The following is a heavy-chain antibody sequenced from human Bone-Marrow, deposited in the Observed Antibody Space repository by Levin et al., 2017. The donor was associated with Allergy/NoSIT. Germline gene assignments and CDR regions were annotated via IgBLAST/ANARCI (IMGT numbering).Heavy chain of an antibody. D-gene: IGHD3-9*01. CDR3: THHYDILTVWGFGP. V-gene: IGHV3-73*01. Sequence: PGGSLRLSCAASGFNFNDYAMHWVRQASGKGLEWVGHMRSKANRYATAYAASVKGRFTISRDDSKNTAYLQMNNMKTEDTAVYYCTHHYDILTVWGFGPWGQGTVVTVSS. J-gene: IGHJ5*02. CDR2: MRSKANRYAT. CDR1: GFNFNDYA.